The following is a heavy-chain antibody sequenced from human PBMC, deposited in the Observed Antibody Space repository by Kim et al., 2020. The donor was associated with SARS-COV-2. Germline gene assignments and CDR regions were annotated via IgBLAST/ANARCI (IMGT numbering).Heavy chain of an antibody. CDR3: VKAYRNICFWSDNDAGY. Sequence: VKGRFTISRGNSTNTLYLQMSSLRAEDTAVYYCVKAYRNICFWSDNDAGYWGQGTLVTVSS. V-gene: IGHV3-64D*09. D-gene: IGHD1-1*01. J-gene: IGHJ4*02.